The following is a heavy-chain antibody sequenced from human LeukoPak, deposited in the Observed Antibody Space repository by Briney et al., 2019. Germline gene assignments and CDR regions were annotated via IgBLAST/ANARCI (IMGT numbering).Heavy chain of an antibody. Sequence: ASVKVSCKVSGYTLTELSMHWVRQAPGKGLEWMGGFDPEDDKTIYAQKFQGRVTITEDTSTDTAYMELSSLRSEDTAVYYCARRVYDSSGGYDAFDIWGQGTMVTVSS. CDR2: FDPEDDKT. CDR3: ARRVYDSSGGYDAFDI. V-gene: IGHV1-24*01. CDR1: GYTLTELS. D-gene: IGHD3-22*01. J-gene: IGHJ3*02.